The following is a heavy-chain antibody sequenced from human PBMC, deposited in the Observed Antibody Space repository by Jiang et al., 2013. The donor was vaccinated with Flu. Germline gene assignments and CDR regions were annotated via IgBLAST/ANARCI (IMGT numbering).Heavy chain of an antibody. V-gene: IGHV3-30-3*01. J-gene: IGHJ4*02. Sequence: VQLVESGGGVVQPGRSLRLSCAASGFTFSSYAMHWVRQAPGKGLEWVAVISYDGSNKYYADSVKGRFTISRDNSKNTLYLQMNSLRAEDTAVYYCAREGVVVVTAIGYFDYWGQGTLVTVSS. CDR3: AREGVVVVTAIGYFDY. D-gene: IGHD2-21*02. CDR1: GFTFSSYA. CDR2: ISYDGSNK.